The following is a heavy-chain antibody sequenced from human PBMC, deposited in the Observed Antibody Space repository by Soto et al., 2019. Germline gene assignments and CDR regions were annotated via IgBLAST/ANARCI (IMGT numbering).Heavy chain of an antibody. Sequence: SETLSLTCAVYGGSFSGYYWSWIRQPPGKGQEWIGEINHSGSTNYNPSLKSRVTISVDTSKNQFSLKLSSVTAADTAVYYCARGKGITMVRGVIITSWFDPSGQGTLVTVSS. J-gene: IGHJ5*02. CDR1: GGSFSGYY. CDR3: ARGKGITMVRGVIITSWFDP. V-gene: IGHV4-34*01. CDR2: INHSGST. D-gene: IGHD3-10*01.